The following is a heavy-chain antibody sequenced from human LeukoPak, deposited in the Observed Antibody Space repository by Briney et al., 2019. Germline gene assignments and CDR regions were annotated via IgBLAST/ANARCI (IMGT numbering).Heavy chain of an antibody. J-gene: IGHJ4*02. CDR3: AREHDSGSYPDY. CDR1: GYTFSSYA. CDR2: IWYDGSNK. D-gene: IGHD1-26*01. V-gene: IGHV3-33*01. Sequence: GGSLRLSCAASGYTFSSYAMHRVRHAPREGLERGSVIWYDGSNKYYADSVRGRFTISRDNSKNTLYLQMNSLRAEDTAVYYCAREHDSGSYPDYWGQGTLVTVSS.